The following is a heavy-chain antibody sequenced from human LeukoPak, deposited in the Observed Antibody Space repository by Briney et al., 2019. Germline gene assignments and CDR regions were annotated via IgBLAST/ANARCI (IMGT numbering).Heavy chain of an antibody. CDR2: INPNTGGT. CDR1: GYTFTGYY. V-gene: IGHV1-2*02. J-gene: IGHJ5*02. Sequence: ASVKASCKASGYTFTGYYVFWVRQAPGQGLEWMGWINPNTGGTNYAQNFQGRVTMTRDTSLSTVYMELSRLRSDDTAVYFCARANYNWFDPWGQGTLVTVSS. CDR3: ARANYNWFDP.